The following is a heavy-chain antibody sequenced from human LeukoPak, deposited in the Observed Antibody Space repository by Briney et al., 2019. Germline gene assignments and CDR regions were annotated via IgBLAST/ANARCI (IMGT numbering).Heavy chain of an antibody. D-gene: IGHD6-19*01. CDR1: GFMFSSYA. CDR2: ISYSGGGT. J-gene: IGHJ4*02. CDR3: AKGGSSGRSGSRFDY. Sequence: GGSLRLSCAASGFMFSSYAMSWVRQAPGKGLEWVSGISYSGGGTYYADSVKGRFTISRDNSKNTLSLQMNSLRAEDTAVYYCAKGGSSGRSGSRFDYWGQGTLVTVSS. V-gene: IGHV3-23*01.